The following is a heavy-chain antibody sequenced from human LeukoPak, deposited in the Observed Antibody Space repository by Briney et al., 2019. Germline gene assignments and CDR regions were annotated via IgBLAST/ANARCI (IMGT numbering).Heavy chain of an antibody. D-gene: IGHD6-13*01. J-gene: IGHJ4*02. V-gene: IGHV3-33*01. Sequence: GGSLRLSCAASGFAFSRSGMHWVRQAPGKGLERVAVVWYDGSNKHYADSVKGRFTISRDNSNNTLYLQMNSLRAEDTAVYYCARDPKYSNSWFFDYWGQGTLVTVSS. CDR2: VWYDGSNK. CDR1: GFAFSRSG. CDR3: ARDPKYSNSWFFDY.